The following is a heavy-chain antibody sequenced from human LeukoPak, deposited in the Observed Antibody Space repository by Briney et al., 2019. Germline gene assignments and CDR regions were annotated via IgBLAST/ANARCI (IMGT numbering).Heavy chain of an antibody. Sequence: SETLSLTCTVSGGSISSSSYYWGWIRQPPGKGLEWIGSIYYSGSTYYNPSLKSRVTISVDTSKNQFSLKLSSVTAADTAVYYCARRALGDYFDYWGQGTLVTVSS. D-gene: IGHD3-16*01. V-gene: IGHV4-39*01. CDR3: ARRALGDYFDY. J-gene: IGHJ4*02. CDR1: GGSISSSSYY. CDR2: IYYSGST.